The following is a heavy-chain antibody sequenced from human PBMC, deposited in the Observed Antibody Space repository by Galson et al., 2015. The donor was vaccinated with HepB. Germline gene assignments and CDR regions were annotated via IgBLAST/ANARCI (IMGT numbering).Heavy chain of an antibody. J-gene: IGHJ6*02. CDR2: INSDGSST. CDR3: ARDRTEPYGSGRPFSGDYYYYYGMDV. V-gene: IGHV3-74*01. CDR1: GFTFSSYW. Sequence: SLRLSCAASGFTFSSYWMHWVRQAPGKGLVWVSRINSDGSSTSYADSVKGRFTISRDNAKNTLYLQMNSLRAEDTAVYYCARDRTEPYGSGRPFSGDYYYYYGMDVWGQGTTVTVSS. D-gene: IGHD3-10*01.